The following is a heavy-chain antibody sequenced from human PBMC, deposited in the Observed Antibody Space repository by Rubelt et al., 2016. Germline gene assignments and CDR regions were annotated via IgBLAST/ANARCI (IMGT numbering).Heavy chain of an antibody. CDR2: ISAYNGNT. D-gene: IGHD3-10*01. Sequence: QVQLVQSGAEVKKPGASVKVSCKASGYTFTSYGISWVRQAPGQGLEWMGWISAYNGNTNYAQKLQGRVTMTTDQSTRTAYMGLRGLRSDDTAVYYWAGVRKGQWFVDAFDIWGQGTMVTVSS. CDR3: AGVRKGQWFVDAFDI. V-gene: IGHV1-18*01. J-gene: IGHJ3*02. CDR1: GYTFTSYG.